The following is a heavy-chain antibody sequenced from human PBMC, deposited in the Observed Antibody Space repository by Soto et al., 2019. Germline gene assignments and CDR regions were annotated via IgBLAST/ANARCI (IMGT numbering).Heavy chain of an antibody. J-gene: IGHJ6*02. CDR1: GFTFTSSA. V-gene: IGHV1-58*01. CDR2: IVVGSGNT. CDR3: AADPTPIVVVPAAITDV. D-gene: IGHD2-2*02. Sequence: ASVKVSCKASGFTFTSSAVQWVRQARGQRPEWIGWIVVGSGNTNYAQKFQERVTITRDMSTSTAYMELSSLRSEDTAVYYCAADPTPIVVVPAAITDVWGQGTTVTVSS.